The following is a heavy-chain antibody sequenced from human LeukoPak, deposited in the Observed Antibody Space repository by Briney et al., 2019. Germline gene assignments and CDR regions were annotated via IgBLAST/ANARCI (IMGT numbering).Heavy chain of an antibody. CDR2: MNPNSGNT. CDR3: ARVPAASRQRYKVVKYYYYMDV. Sequence: GASVKVSCKASGYTFTSYDINWVRQATGQGLEWMRWMNPNSGNTGYAQKFQGRVTITRNTSISTAYMELSSLRSEDTAVYYCARVPAASRQRYKVVKYYYYMDVWGKGTTVTVSS. J-gene: IGHJ6*03. CDR1: GYTFTSYD. V-gene: IGHV1-8*03. D-gene: IGHD2-2*01.